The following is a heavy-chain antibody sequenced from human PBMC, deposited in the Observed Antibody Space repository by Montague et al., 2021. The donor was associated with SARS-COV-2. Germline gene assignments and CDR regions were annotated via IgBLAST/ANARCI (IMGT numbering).Heavy chain of an antibody. V-gene: IGHV3-30-3*01. CDR2: MSYYGSNK. Sequence: SLRLSCAASGFTFSSYGMHLVRQAPAKGLEWVAVMSYYGSNKYYPDSVKGRFTISRDNSKNTLYLQMNSLRVEDTAVYYCARDSYLSGFDYWGQGTLVTVSS. CDR3: ARDSYLSGFDY. CDR1: GFTFSSYG. J-gene: IGHJ4*02. D-gene: IGHD3-10*01.